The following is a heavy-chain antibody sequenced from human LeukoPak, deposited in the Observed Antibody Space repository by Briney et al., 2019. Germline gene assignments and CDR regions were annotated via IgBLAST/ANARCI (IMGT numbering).Heavy chain of an antibody. J-gene: IGHJ3*02. D-gene: IGHD7-27*01. CDR3: ARDRVELGWGAFEI. CDR1: GFIFSNYA. Sequence: GGSLRLSCAASGFIFSNYAMHWVRQAPGKGLEWVALISSDGSKIYYADSVKGRFTISRDNSRNTLYLQMNSLRAEDSAMYYCARDRVELGWGAFEIWGQGTMVTVSS. CDR2: ISSDGSKI. V-gene: IGHV3-30*04.